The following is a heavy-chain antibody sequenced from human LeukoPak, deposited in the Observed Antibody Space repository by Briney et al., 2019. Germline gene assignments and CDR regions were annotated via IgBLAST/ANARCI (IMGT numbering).Heavy chain of an antibody. J-gene: IGHJ5*02. D-gene: IGHD6-25*01. CDR1: GYSISSGYY. Sequence: SETLSLTCTVSGYSISSGYYWGWIRQPPGKGLAWIGSIYHSGSTYYNPSLKSRVTISVDTSKNQFSLKLSSVTAADTAVYYCAREAAGFDPWGQGTLVTVSS. CDR3: AREAAGFDP. V-gene: IGHV4-38-2*02. CDR2: IYHSGST.